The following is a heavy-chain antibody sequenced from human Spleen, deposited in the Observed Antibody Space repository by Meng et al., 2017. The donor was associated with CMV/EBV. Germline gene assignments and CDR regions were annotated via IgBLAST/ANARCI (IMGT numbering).Heavy chain of an antibody. Sequence: GGSLRLSCKASGYTFTGYYMHWVRQAPGQGLEWMGWINPNSGGTNYAQKFQGRVTMTRDTSISTAYMELSRLRSDDTAVYYCARGRIAAAGTFYYFDYWGQGTLVTVSS. J-gene: IGHJ4*02. CDR3: ARGRIAAAGTFYYFDY. CDR2: INPNSGGT. D-gene: IGHD6-13*01. V-gene: IGHV1-2*02. CDR1: GYTFTGYY.